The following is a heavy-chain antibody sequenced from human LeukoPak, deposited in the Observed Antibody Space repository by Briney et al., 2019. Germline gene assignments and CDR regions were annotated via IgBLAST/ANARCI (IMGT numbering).Heavy chain of an antibody. CDR3: TRDGYRLDVFDI. Sequence: PGGSLRLSCAASGFTFSNYWMYWVRQAPGKGLVWVSRASSDGSITTYADGVKGRFTISRDNAKNTLYLQMDSVKAEDTAIYYCTRDGYRLDVFDIWGQGTMVTVSS. D-gene: IGHD1-1*01. CDR2: ASSDGSIT. CDR1: GFTFSNYW. J-gene: IGHJ3*02. V-gene: IGHV3-74*01.